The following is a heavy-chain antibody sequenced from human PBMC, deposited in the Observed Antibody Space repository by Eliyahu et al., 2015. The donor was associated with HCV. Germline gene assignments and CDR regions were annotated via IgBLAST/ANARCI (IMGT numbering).Heavy chain of an antibody. J-gene: IGHJ4*02. Sequence: EVQLVESGGGLVQPGGSLRLSCAASGFTLSDYYMDWVRQAPGRGLEWVGRSRNKANSYTTNYVASVKGRFTISRDESNNSLYLQMNSLKTDDTAVYYCARTSGWSQYDFWGQGTLVTVSS. CDR2: SRNKANSYTT. CDR1: GFTLSDYY. CDR3: ARTSGWSQYDF. D-gene: IGHD6-19*01. V-gene: IGHV3-72*01.